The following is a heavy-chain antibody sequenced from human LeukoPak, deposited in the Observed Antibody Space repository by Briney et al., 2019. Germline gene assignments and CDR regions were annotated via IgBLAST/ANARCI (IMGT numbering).Heavy chain of an antibody. CDR1: GDSVSSNSAA. Sequence: SQTLSLTCAISGDSVSSNSAAWNWIRQSPSRGLELLGRTYYRSKWYNDYAVSVKSRITINPDTSKNQFSLQLNSVTPEDTAVYYCAREEVEDIVVVPAAINWFDPWGQGTLVTVSS. CDR3: AREEVEDIVVVPAAINWFDP. CDR2: TYYRSKWYN. J-gene: IGHJ5*02. V-gene: IGHV6-1*01. D-gene: IGHD2-2*01.